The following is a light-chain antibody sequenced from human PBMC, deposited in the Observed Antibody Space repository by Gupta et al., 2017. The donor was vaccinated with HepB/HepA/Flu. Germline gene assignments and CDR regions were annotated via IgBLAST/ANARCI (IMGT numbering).Light chain of an antibody. Sequence: SYVLTQPPSVSVAPGQPATITCGGNNIGIKSVHWYQQKPGKAPLLIMFYDKYRPSGIPERFSGSNSGGTATLTISRVEAGDEADYYCHIWDSISHHVFGPGTKVTVL. J-gene: IGLJ1*01. CDR2: YDK. V-gene: IGLV3-21*04. CDR1: NIGIKS. CDR3: HIWDSISHHV.